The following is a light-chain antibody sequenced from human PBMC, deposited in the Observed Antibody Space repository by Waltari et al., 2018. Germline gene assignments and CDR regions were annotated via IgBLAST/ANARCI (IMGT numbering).Light chain of an antibody. CDR1: SGSIASHY. V-gene: IGLV6-57*03. J-gene: IGLJ2*01. CDR2: EDN. Sequence: NFMLTQPHPVSESPGKTVTISCTRSSGSIASHYVQWYQQRPGSAPTTVIYEDNQRPSGVPDRFSGSIDSSSNSASLTISGLKTEDEADYYCQSYDSSNHVVFGGGTKLTVL. CDR3: QSYDSSNHVV.